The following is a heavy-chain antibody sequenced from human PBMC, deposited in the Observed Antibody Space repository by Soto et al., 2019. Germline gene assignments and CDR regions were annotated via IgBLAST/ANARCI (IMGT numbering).Heavy chain of an antibody. CDR1: GGSISSSSYY. J-gene: IGHJ6*02. V-gene: IGHV4-39*01. Sequence: SETLSLTCTVSGGSISSSSYYWGWIRQPPGKGLEWIGSIYYSGSTYYNPSLKSRVTISVDTSKNQFSLKLSSVTAADTAVYYCIGLDYYYGMDVWGQGTTVTVSS. CDR3: IGLDYYYGMDV. CDR2: IYYSGST.